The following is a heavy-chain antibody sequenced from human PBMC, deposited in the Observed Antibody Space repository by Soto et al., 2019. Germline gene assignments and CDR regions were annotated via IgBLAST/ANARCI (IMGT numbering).Heavy chain of an antibody. CDR1: GGSISSYY. CDR3: ARGDSSSWYPYYFDY. D-gene: IGHD6-13*01. J-gene: IGHJ4*02. CDR2: IYYSGST. Sequence: PSETLSLTCTVSGGSISSYYWSWIRQPPGKGLEWIGYIYYSGSTNYNPSLKSRVTISVDTSKNQFSLKLSSVTAADTAVYYCARGDSSSWYPYYFDYWGQGTLVTVSS. V-gene: IGHV4-59*01.